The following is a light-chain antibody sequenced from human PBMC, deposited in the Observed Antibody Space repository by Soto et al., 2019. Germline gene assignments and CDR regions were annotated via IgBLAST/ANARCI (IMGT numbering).Light chain of an antibody. J-gene: IGKJ2*01. CDR2: GAS. CDR3: QQYGSSPPYT. V-gene: IGKV3-20*01. Sequence: EIVLTQSPGTLSLSPGERATLSCRASQSVSSSYLAWYQQKPGQAPRLLIYGASSRATGIPDRFSGSGSGTDFNLTISRLESEDFGVYYCQQYGSSPPYTFGQGTKLEIK. CDR1: QSVSSSY.